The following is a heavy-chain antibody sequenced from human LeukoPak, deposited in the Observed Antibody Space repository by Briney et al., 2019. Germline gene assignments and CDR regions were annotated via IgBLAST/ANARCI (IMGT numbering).Heavy chain of an antibody. CDR1: GFTFSSYG. J-gene: IGHJ4*02. V-gene: IGHV3-30*02. Sequence: GGSLRLSCAASGFTFSSYGMHWVRQAPGKGLEWVAFIRYDGSNKYYADSVKGRFTISRDNSKNTLYLQMNSLRAEDTAVYYCAKPYCGGDCYAVHFDYWGQGTLVTVSS. CDR2: IRYDGSNK. CDR3: AKPYCGGDCYAVHFDY. D-gene: IGHD2-21*01.